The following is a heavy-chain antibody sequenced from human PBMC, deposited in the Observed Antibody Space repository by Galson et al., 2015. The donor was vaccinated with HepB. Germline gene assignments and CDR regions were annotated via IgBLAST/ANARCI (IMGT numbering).Heavy chain of an antibody. CDR3: ARENFQTGEPP. Sequence: SVKVSCKASGYTFAHYAMHWVRQAPGQGLEWMGWINVGNGDTRYSQKFQGRVTITRDTSASTAYMELSSLRSEDTAVYYCARENFQTGEPPWGQGTMVTVSS. CDR2: INVGNGDT. D-gene: IGHD7-27*01. J-gene: IGHJ3*01. V-gene: IGHV1-3*01. CDR1: GYTFAHYA.